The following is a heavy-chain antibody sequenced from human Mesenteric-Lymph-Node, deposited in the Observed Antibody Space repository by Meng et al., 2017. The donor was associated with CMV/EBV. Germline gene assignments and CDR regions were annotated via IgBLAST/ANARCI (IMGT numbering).Heavy chain of an antibody. CDR2: IRSEGNSYGT. CDR1: GFTFSGSA. J-gene: IGHJ4*02. CDR3: ATDRAVAGTAFDY. D-gene: IGHD6-19*01. Sequence: GESLKISCAASGFTFSGSAIHWVRQASGKGLEWVGRIRSEGNSYGTEYDASVKGRFTISRDDSKNTLYLQMNSLKSEDTAMYYCATDRAVAGTAFDYWGQGTLVTVSS. V-gene: IGHV3-73*01.